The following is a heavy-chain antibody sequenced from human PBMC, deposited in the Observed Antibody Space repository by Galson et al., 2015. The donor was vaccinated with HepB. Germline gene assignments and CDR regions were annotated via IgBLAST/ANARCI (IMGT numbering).Heavy chain of an antibody. CDR2: IRAYNGNT. Sequence: SVKVSCKASGYTFTSYGISRVRQARGQGLEWKGWIRAYNGNTNYAQKLQGRVTMTTDTSTSTAYMELRSLRSDDTAVYYCARVAHDYGDYGLHDYWGQGTLVTVSS. D-gene: IGHD4-17*01. V-gene: IGHV1-18*04. CDR1: GYTFTSYG. CDR3: ARVAHDYGDYGLHDY. J-gene: IGHJ4*02.